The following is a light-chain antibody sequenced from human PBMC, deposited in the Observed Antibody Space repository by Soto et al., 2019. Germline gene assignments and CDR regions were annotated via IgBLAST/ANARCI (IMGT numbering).Light chain of an antibody. CDR1: KSSVYSDGNTH. CDR3: TQGTHWPRT. J-gene: IGKJ1*01. Sequence: DVVLTQSPLSLPVKFGQPASSSCRSSKSSVYSDGNTHWSWFHQRPGQSPRRLIYRVSSRDSGVPDRFSGSGAGTDFTLEISRVEAEDVGIYFCTQGTHWPRTFGQGTKVEVK. V-gene: IGKV2-30*01. CDR2: RVS.